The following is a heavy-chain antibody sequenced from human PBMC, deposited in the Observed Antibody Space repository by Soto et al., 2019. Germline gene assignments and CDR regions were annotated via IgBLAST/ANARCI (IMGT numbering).Heavy chain of an antibody. D-gene: IGHD1-26*01. CDR3: ARGWELVVGANY. J-gene: IGHJ4*02. CDR1: GYTFTGYY. V-gene: IGHV1-2*02. CDR2: INPKSGGT. Sequence: QVLLVQSGAEVKKPGASVKVSCKASGYTFTGYYMHWVRQAPGQGLEWMGWINPKSGGTNYAQKLQGRVTMARDTSISTVYMVLSSLRSDDTAVYYCARGWELVVGANYWGQGTLVTVSS.